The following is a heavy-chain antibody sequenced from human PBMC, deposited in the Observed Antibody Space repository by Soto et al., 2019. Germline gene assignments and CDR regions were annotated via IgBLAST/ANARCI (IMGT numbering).Heavy chain of an antibody. CDR1: GFTFSNYG. CDR2: IWNDGNGY. CDR3: ARGGGITIFGVADYYYYMDV. J-gene: IGHJ6*03. D-gene: IGHD3-3*01. Sequence: GGSLRLSCAASGFTFSNYGMHWVRQAPGKGLEWVAVIWNDGNGYYYANSVKGRFTISRDNSKNTLYLQMNSLRAEDTAVYYCARGGGITIFGVADYYYYMDVWGKGTTVTVSS. V-gene: IGHV3-33*01.